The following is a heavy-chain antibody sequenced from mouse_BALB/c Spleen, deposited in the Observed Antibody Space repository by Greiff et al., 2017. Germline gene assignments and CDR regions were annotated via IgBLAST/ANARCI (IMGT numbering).Heavy chain of an antibody. Sequence: VQLKQSGPELEKPGASVKISCKASGYSFTGYFMNWVKQSHGKSLEWIGRINPYNGDTFYNQKFKGKATLTVDKSSSTAHMELLSLTSEDSAVYYCGRGGVYDYDGFAYWGQGTLVTVSA. V-gene: IGHV1-37*01. J-gene: IGHJ3*01. CDR3: GRGGVYDYDGFAY. CDR2: INPYNGDT. CDR1: GYSFTGYF. D-gene: IGHD2-4*01.